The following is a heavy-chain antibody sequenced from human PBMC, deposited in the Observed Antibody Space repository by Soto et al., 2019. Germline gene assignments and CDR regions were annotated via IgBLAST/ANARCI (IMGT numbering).Heavy chain of an antibody. CDR3: ARGKDSGSFDY. CDR1: AFTFSYYG. J-gene: IGHJ4*02. Sequence: GESLRLSCAASAFTFSYYGMNWVRQAPGKGLEWVACISGSSSQIYYADSVKGRFTISRDNAKSSVYLQMTALRVEDTAIYYCARGKDSGSFDYWGQGTLVTVSS. CDR2: ISGSSSQI. D-gene: IGHD1-26*01. V-gene: IGHV3-21*01.